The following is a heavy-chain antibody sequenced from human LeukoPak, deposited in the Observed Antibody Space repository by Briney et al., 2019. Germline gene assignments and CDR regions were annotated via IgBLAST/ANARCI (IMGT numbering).Heavy chain of an antibody. CDR2: IYYSGST. J-gene: IGHJ4*02. D-gene: IGHD5-12*01. CDR1: GGSISGFY. V-gene: IGHV4-59*01. Sequence: PSETLSLTCSVSGGSISGFYWSWLRQPPGKGLEWIGYIYYSGSTNYNPSLKSRVTISVDTSKNQFSLKLSSVTAADTAVYYCARGTGYSGYGVIDYWGQGTLVTVSS. CDR3: ARGTGYSGYGVIDY.